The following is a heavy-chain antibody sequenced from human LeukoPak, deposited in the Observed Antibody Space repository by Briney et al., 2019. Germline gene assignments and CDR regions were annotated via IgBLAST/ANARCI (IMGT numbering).Heavy chain of an antibody. CDR3: ARAPYGSGSYYNDANWFDP. CDR1: GGSISSGSHY. V-gene: IGHV4-31*03. J-gene: IGHJ5*02. D-gene: IGHD3-10*01. Sequence: TLSLTCTVSGGSISSGSHYWSWIRQHPGKGLEWIGYIYYGGSTYYNPSLRSRVNISVDTSKNQFSLKLNSVTAADTAVYYYARAPYGSGSYYNDANWFDPWGQGTLVTVSS. CDR2: IYYGGST.